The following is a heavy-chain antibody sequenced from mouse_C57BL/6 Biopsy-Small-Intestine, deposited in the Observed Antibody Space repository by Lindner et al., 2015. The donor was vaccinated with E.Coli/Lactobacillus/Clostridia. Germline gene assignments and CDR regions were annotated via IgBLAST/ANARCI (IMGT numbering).Heavy chain of an antibody. V-gene: IGHV14-2*01. Sequence: VQLQESGADLVKPGASVKLSCTASGFNIKDYYIHWVKQKTDQGLEWIGRIDPGDGESKYAPKFQDKATITADTSSNTAYLQLRSLTSEDTAVYYSAREFITTIGYYFDYWGHGTTLTVSS. CDR3: AREFITTIGYYFDY. D-gene: IGHD1-1*01. CDR2: IDPGDGES. CDR1: GFNIKDYY. J-gene: IGHJ2*01.